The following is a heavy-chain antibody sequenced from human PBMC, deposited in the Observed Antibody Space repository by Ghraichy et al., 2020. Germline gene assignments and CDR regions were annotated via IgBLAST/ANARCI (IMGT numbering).Heavy chain of an antibody. D-gene: IGHD5-12*01. CDR1: GFTFSSYG. V-gene: IGHV3-33*01. J-gene: IGHJ4*02. CDR3: ARGGIVATIPDY. CDR2: IWYDGSNK. Sequence: GGSLRLSCAASGFTFSSYGMHWVRQAPGKGLEWVSVIWYDGSNKYYADSVKGRFTISRDNSKNTLYLQMNSLRAEDTAVYYCARGGIVATIPDYLGQGSLVTV.